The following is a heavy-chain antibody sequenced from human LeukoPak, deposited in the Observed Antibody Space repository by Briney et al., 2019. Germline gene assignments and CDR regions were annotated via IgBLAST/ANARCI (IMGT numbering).Heavy chain of an antibody. D-gene: IGHD6-13*01. V-gene: IGHV6-1*01. Sequence: SQTLSLTCAISGDSVSSNSAAWHWIRQSPSRGLEWLGRTYYRSKWYNDYAVSVTSRITINPDTSKNQFSLQLNSVTPEDTAVYYCAREVEQQLKYNWFDPWGQGTLVIVSS. CDR2: TYYRSKWYN. J-gene: IGHJ5*02. CDR1: GDSVSSNSAA. CDR3: AREVEQQLKYNWFDP.